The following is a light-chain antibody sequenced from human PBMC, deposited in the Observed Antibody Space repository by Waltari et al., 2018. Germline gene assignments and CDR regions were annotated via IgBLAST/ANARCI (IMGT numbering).Light chain of an antibody. CDR2: GAS. CDR1: QSVSSN. V-gene: IGKV3-15*01. CDR3: QQYNSWPPYT. J-gene: IGKJ2*01. Sequence: EIVMTQSPGTLSVSPGERATLPCRASQSVSSNLAWYQQKPGQAPRLLIYGASTRATGIPGRFSGSGSGTEFTLTISSLQSEDSAVYYCQQYNSWPPYTFGQGTKLEIK.